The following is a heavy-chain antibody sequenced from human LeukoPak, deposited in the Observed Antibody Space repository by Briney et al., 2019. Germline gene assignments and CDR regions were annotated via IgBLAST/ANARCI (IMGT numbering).Heavy chain of an antibody. J-gene: IGHJ4*02. CDR3: ARAPPTIFGVDFDY. CDR2: IIPIFGTA. D-gene: IGHD3-3*01. CDR1: GGTFSSYA. V-gene: IGHV1-69*05. Sequence: SVKVSCKASGGTFSSYAISWVRQAPGQGLEWMGRIIPIFGTANYAQKFQGRVTITTDESTSTAYMELSSLRSDDTAVYYCARAPPTIFGVDFDYWGQGTLVTVSS.